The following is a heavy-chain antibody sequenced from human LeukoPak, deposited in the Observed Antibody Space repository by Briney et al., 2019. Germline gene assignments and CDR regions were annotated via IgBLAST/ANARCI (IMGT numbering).Heavy chain of an antibody. V-gene: IGHV1-3*01. CDR3: ARDSGSGSNDY. CDR1: GYTFTSYA. CDR2: ISAGNGNT. D-gene: IGHD1-26*01. Sequence: ASVKVSCKASGYTFTSYAIHWVRQAPGQRLEWMGWISAGNGNTKYSQNFQGRVTFISNTSATTAFMELSSLRSEDAAVYYCARDSGSGSNDYWGQGTLVTVAS. J-gene: IGHJ4*02.